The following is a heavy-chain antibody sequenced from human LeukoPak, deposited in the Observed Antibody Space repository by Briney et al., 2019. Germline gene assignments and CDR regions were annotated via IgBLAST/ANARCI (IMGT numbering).Heavy chain of an antibody. V-gene: IGHV3-7*01. CDR3: ARDHHHRLWDYLYSYMDV. Sequence: QTGGSLRLSCALSGFTFSNYWMSWVRQAPGKGLEWVANIKQDGSDKYYVDSVKGRFTISRDNAKNSLYLQMNSLRADDTAVYYCARDHHHRLWDYLYSYMDVWGKGTTVTISS. D-gene: IGHD1-14*01. CDR2: IKQDGSDK. CDR1: GFTFSNYW. J-gene: IGHJ6*03.